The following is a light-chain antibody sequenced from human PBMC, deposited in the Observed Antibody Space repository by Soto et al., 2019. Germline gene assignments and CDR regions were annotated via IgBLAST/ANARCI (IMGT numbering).Light chain of an antibody. CDR2: DNN. J-gene: IGLJ2*01. CDR3: GTWDSSLSAVV. V-gene: IGLV1-51*01. CDR1: SSNIGNNY. Sequence: QSVLTQPPSVSAAPGQKVTISCSGSSSNIGNNYVSWYQQLPGTAPKLLIHDNNKRPSGIPDRFSGSKSGTSATLGITGLQTGEEADYYCGTWDSSLSAVVFGGGTKLTVL.